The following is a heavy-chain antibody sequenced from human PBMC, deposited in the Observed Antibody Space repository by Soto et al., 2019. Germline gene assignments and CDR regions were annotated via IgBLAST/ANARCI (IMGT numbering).Heavy chain of an antibody. CDR1: GFTFSSYA. CDR2: ISYDGSNK. D-gene: IGHD6-13*01. V-gene: IGHV3-30-3*01. CDR3: ARDMDPGGYSSSPTSA. Sequence: GGSLRLSCAASGFTFSSYAMHWVRQAPGKGLEWVAVISYDGSNKYYADSVKGRFTISRDNSKNTLYLQMNSLRAEDTAVYYCARDMDPGGYSSSPTSAWGQGTLVTVSS. J-gene: IGHJ5*02.